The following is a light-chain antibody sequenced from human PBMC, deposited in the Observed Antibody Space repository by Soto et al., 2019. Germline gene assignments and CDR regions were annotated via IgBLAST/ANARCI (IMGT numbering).Light chain of an antibody. V-gene: IGLV1-40*01. J-gene: IGLJ1*01. CDR3: QSYDSSLSGSYV. Sequence: QSVLTQPPSVSGAPGQRVTISCTGTSSNIGAGYDVHWYQHLPGTAPKLLIYGNTIRPSGVPDRFSGSKSGTSASLAITGLQAEDEADYYCQSYDSSLSGSYVFGTGTKVTVL. CDR2: GNT. CDR1: SSNIGAGYD.